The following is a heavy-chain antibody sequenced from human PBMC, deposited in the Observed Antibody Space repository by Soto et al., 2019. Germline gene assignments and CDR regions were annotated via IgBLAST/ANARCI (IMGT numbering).Heavy chain of an antibody. CDR2: INPSGGST. J-gene: IGHJ3*02. CDR3: AREWYYDILTGYYSNDAFDI. D-gene: IGHD3-9*01. CDR1: GYTFTSYY. V-gene: IGHV1-46*01. Sequence: ASVKVSCKASGYTFTSYYMHWVRQAPGQGLEWMGIINPSGGSTSYAQKFQGRVTMTRDTPTSTVYMELSSLRSEDTAVYYCAREWYYDILTGYYSNDAFDIWGQGTMVTVSS.